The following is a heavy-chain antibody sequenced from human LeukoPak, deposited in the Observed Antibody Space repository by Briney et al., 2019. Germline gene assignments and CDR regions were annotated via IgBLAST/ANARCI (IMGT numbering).Heavy chain of an antibody. Sequence: GASVKVSCKASGYTFTSYHMHWVRQAPGQGLEWMGIINPSAGSASYAQKVQGRVTMTRDTSTSTVYMELSSLRSEDTAVYYCARASATAAHVFDYWGQGTLVTVSS. V-gene: IGHV1-46*03. CDR1: GYTFTSYH. D-gene: IGHD2-21*02. J-gene: IGHJ4*02. CDR2: INPSAGSA. CDR3: ARASATAAHVFDY.